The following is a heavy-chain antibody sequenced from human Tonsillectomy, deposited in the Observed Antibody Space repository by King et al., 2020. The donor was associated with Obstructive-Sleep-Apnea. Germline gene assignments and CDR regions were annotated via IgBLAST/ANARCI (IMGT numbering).Heavy chain of an antibody. CDR3: ARGQLEFFFDY. V-gene: IGHV4-30-2*01. CDR1: GGSIRSGDYS. CDR2: IYHSGST. D-gene: IGHD5-18*01. Sequence: QLQESGSGLVKPSQTLSLTCAVSGGSIRSGDYSWSWIRQPPGKGLEWIGYIYHSGSTYYNPSLKSRVTISVDRSKNQFSLKLSSVTAADTAVYYCARGQLEFFFDYWGQGILVTVSS. J-gene: IGHJ4*02.